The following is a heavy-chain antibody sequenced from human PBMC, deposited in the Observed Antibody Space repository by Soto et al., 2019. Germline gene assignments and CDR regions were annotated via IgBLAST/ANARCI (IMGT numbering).Heavy chain of an antibody. CDR3: AKNGQPPYYYYGLDV. D-gene: IGHD2-8*01. V-gene: IGHV1-18*01. Sequence: ASVEVSWKASGYAFTRYGISWVRQAPGQGLEWMGWISGYNGDTNYAQKFQDRVSMTIDTSTGTAYMELRSLTSDDTAIYYCAKNGQPPYYYYGLDVWGQGTKVTVSS. J-gene: IGHJ6*02. CDR2: ISGYNGDT. CDR1: GYAFTRYG.